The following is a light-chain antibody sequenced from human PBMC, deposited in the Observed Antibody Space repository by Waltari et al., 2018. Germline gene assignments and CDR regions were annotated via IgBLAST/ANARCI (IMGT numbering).Light chain of an antibody. CDR2: KDD. CDR1: SGYIATNY. V-gene: IGLV6-57*02. J-gene: IGLJ2*01. Sequence: FMLTQPHSVSESPGKTVTISCTGSSGYIATNYVKWYQQRPGRAPTTMIYKDDQRPSGVPDRFSGSIDSSSKTASLTISGLKTEDEADYYCQSYDGNTVVFGGGTKLTVL. CDR3: QSYDGNTVV.